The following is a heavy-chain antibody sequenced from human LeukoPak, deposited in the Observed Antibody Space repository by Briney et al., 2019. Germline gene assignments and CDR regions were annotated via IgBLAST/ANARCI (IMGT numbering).Heavy chain of an antibody. D-gene: IGHD4-23*01. CDR1: GFTFSSYG. Sequence: GGSLRLSCVASGFTFSSYGMHWVRQAPGKGLEWVAVISYDGSNKYYADSVKGRFTISRDNSKNTLYLQMNSLGAEDTAVYYCAKAYGGNSVGFDYWGQGTLVTVSS. J-gene: IGHJ4*02. CDR2: ISYDGSNK. V-gene: IGHV3-30*18. CDR3: AKAYGGNSVGFDY.